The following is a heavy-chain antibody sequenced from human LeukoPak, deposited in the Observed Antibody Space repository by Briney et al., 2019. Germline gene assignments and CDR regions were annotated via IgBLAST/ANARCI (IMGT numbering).Heavy chain of an antibody. V-gene: IGHV3-66*02. CDR1: GFTVSSNY. D-gene: IGHD6-6*01. Sequence: GGSLRLSCAASGFTVSSNYMSWVRQAPEKGLEWVSVIYSGGSTYYADSVKGRFTISRDNSKNTLYLQMNSLRAEDTAVYYCARDLGYSSSSGFDYWGQGTLVTVSS. J-gene: IGHJ4*02. CDR3: ARDLGYSSSSGFDY. CDR2: IYSGGST.